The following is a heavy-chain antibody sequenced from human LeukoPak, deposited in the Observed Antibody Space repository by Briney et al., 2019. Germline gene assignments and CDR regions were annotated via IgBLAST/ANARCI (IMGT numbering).Heavy chain of an antibody. J-gene: IGHJ4*02. CDR1: GFTFSSYA. Sequence: GGSLRLSCAASGFTFSSYAMHWVRQAPGKGLEWVAVISYDGSNKYYADSVKGRFTISRDNTKNTLYLQMNSLRAEDTAVYYCAMINGSYWGQGTLVTVSS. CDR2: ISYDGSNK. V-gene: IGHV3-30-3*01. D-gene: IGHD1-26*01. CDR3: AMINGSY.